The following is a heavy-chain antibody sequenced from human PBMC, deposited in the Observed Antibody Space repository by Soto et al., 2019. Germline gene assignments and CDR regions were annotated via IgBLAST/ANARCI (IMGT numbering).Heavy chain of an antibody. D-gene: IGHD5-12*01. CDR3: ARGGYSAYEFFQQWSMDS. Sequence: QVQLVESGGGVVQPGRSLRLSCSASGITFSGFNMHWVRQAPGKGLEWVAVISSDGGNKNYADSVKGRFTISRDNSKNTLSLQIISLRTEDTAMYYCARGGYSAYEFFQQWSMDSWGQGTLVTGSS. CDR2: ISSDGGNK. V-gene: IGHV3-30-3*01. CDR1: GITFSGFN. J-gene: IGHJ5*02.